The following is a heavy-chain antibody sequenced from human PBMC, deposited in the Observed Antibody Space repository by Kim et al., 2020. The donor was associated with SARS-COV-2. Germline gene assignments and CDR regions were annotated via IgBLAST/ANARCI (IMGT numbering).Heavy chain of an antibody. CDR3: AKCHQSIGKDAFNI. CDR1: GFTFDNYA. V-gene: IGHV3-23*01. D-gene: IGHD3-3*02. CDR2: IRGGGAIT. Sequence: GGSLRLSCTASGFTFDNYAMSWVRQAPGKGLEWVSYIRGGGAITFYADSVKGRFTISRDNFRNTLSLQMNSLRAEDTAVYYCAKCHQSIGKDAFNIWGRGTTVSVSS. J-gene: IGHJ3*02.